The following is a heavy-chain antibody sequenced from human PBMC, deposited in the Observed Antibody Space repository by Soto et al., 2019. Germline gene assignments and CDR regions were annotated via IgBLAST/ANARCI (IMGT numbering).Heavy chain of an antibody. CDR2: IRSKGNNYAT. V-gene: IGHV3-73*02. CDR1: GFTFSDSA. CDR3: VRYSRTLGWFFGL. Sequence: EVQLVESGGGLVQPGGSLKLSCAASGFTFSDSAMHWVRQASGEGLEWLGRIRSKGNNYATEYGASLKGRFTISRDESKKTTYLQMSNLNTEDTAVYDGVRYSRTLGWFFGLWGRGTLVTVSS. D-gene: IGHD2-21*01. J-gene: IGHJ2*01.